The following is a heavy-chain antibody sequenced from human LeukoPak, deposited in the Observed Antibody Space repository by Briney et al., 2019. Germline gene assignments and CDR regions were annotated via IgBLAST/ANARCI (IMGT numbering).Heavy chain of an antibody. V-gene: IGHV5-51*01. CDR2: IYLGDSDT. Sequence: GESLKISCKGSGDNFNRHWIGWVRQMSGKGLEWMGIIYLGDSDTRYSPSFQGQITISADKSISTAYLQWSSLKASDTAIYYCARHSPYTSGWPLDYWGQGTLVTVSS. CDR3: ARHSPYTSGWPLDY. CDR1: GDNFNRHW. D-gene: IGHD6-19*01. J-gene: IGHJ4*02.